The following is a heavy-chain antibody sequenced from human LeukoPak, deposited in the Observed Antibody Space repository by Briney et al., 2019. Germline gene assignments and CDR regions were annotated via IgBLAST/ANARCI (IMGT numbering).Heavy chain of an antibody. CDR3: ARPKGRRVAAAGPFDY. D-gene: IGHD6-13*01. CDR1: GYTFTSYY. V-gene: IGHV1-18*01. Sequence: ASVKVSCKASGYTFTSYYTHWVRQAPGQGLEWMGWISAYNGNTNYAQKLQGRVTMTTDTSTSTAYMELRSLRSDDTAVYYCARPKGRRVAAAGPFDYWGQGTLVTVSS. J-gene: IGHJ4*02. CDR2: ISAYNGNT.